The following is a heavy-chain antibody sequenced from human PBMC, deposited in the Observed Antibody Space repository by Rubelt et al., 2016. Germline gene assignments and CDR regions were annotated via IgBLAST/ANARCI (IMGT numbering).Heavy chain of an antibody. Sequence: QVTLKESGPALVKPTQTLTLTCTFSGFSLSTSGMCVSWIRQPPGTALEWLALIDWDDDKYYSTSLKTRLTISKDTAKNQVGRKMTNMDPVETATYYCARIRGYSYGYDYWGQGTLVTVSS. J-gene: IGHJ4*02. CDR3: ARIRGYSYGYDY. CDR1: GFSLSTSGMC. V-gene: IGHV2-70*01. D-gene: IGHD5-18*01. CDR2: IDWDDDK.